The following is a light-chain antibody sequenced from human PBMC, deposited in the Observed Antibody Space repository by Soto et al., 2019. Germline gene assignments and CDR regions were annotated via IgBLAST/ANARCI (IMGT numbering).Light chain of an antibody. V-gene: IGKV4-1*01. J-gene: IGKJ2*01. CDR3: QQYYSTPYT. CDR1: QSVLYSSNNKNY. CDR2: WAS. Sequence: DIVMTQSPDSLAVSLGERATINCKSSQSVLYSSNNKNYLAWYQQKTGQPPKLLIYWASTRESGVPDRFSGSGSGTDFTLTISSLQAKDVAVYYCQQYYSTPYTFGQGTKLEIK.